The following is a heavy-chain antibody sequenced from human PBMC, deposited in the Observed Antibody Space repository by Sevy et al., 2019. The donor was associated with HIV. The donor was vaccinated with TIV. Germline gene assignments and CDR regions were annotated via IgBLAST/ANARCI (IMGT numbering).Heavy chain of an antibody. J-gene: IGHJ6*02. D-gene: IGHD2-15*01. CDR3: ARDTRGWHYTVVVYYYYGMDV. CDR2: IKQDGSEK. CDR1: GFTFSSYW. Sequence: GGSLRLSCAASGFTFSSYWMSWVRQAPGKGLEWVANIKQDGSEKYYVDSVKGRFTTSRDNAKNSLYLQMNSLRAEDTAVYYCARDTRGWHYTVVVYYYYGMDVWGQGTTVTVSS. V-gene: IGHV3-7*01.